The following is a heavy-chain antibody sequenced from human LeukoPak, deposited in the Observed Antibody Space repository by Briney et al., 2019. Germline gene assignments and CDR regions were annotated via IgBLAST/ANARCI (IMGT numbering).Heavy chain of an antibody. V-gene: IGHV3-23*01. CDR1: GFTFSSYA. Sequence: PGGSLRLSCAASGFTFSSYAMSWVRQAPGKGLEWVSAISGSGGSTYYADSVKGRFTISRDNSKNTLYLQMNSLRAEDTAVYYCAKVGDSLWFGELFKGAFDIWGQGTMVTVSS. CDR2: ISGSGGST. D-gene: IGHD3-10*01. CDR3: AKVGDSLWFGELFKGAFDI. J-gene: IGHJ3*02.